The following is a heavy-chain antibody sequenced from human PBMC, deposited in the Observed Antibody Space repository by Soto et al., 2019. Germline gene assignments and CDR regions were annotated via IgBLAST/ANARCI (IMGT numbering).Heavy chain of an antibody. V-gene: IGHV1-2*02. CDR2: INPNSGGT. CDR1: GYTFTGYY. CDR3: ARDGRVRGPQLWFDP. J-gene: IGHJ5*02. Sequence: QVQLVQSGAEVKKPGASVKVSCKASGYTFTGYYMHWVRQAPGQGLEWMGWINPNSGGTNYAQKFQARVTMTRDTSISTAYMELSRLRSDDTAVYYCARDGRVRGPQLWFDPWGQGTLVTVSS. D-gene: IGHD3-10*01.